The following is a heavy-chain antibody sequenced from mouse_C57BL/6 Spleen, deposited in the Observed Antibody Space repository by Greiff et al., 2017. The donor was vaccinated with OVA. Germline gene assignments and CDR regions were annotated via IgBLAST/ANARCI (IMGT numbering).Heavy chain of an antibody. Sequence: VQLKESGPELVKPGASVKMSCKASGYTFTDYNMHWVKQSHGKSLEWIGYINPNNGGTSYNQKFNGKATLTVNKSSSTAYMELRSLTSEDSAVYYCARSGYDYDEAYWYFDVWCTGTTVTVSS. CDR1: GYTFTDYN. V-gene: IGHV1-22*01. J-gene: IGHJ1*03. CDR2: INPNNGGT. D-gene: IGHD2-4*01. CDR3: ARSGYDYDEAYWYFDV.